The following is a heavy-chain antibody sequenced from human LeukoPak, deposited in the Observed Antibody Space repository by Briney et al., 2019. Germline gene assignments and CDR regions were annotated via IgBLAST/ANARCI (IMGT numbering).Heavy chain of an antibody. CDR2: MNPNSGNT. CDR3: SMAVASRGDY. V-gene: IGHV1-8*01. Sequence: GASMRVSCKASGYTFTSYDINWVRQATGQGLEWMGWMNPNSGNTGYAQKFQGRVTMTRNTSISTAYMELSSLRSEDTAVYYCSMAVASRGDYWGQGTLVTVSS. J-gene: IGHJ4*02. D-gene: IGHD6-19*01. CDR1: GYTFTSYD.